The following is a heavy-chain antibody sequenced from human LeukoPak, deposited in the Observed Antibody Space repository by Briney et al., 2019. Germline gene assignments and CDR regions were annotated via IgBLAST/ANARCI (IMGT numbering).Heavy chain of an antibody. Sequence: ASVKVSCKASGYTFTGYYIHWVRQAPGQGLGWMGWINPNSGGTNYAQKFQGRVTMTRDTSISTAYMELSRLRSDDTAVYYCAREVAGYCSSTSCYIDYWGQGTLVTVSS. J-gene: IGHJ4*02. CDR2: INPNSGGT. D-gene: IGHD2-2*02. CDR3: AREVAGYCSSTSCYIDY. CDR1: GYTFTGYY. V-gene: IGHV1-2*02.